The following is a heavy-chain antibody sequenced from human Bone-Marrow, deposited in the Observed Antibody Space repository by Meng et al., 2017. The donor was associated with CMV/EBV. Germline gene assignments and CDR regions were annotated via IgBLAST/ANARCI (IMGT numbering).Heavy chain of an antibody. CDR1: GFTFDDYA. J-gene: IGHJ3*02. V-gene: IGHV3-9*01. D-gene: IGHD5-12*01. Sequence: GGSLRLSCAASGFTFDDYAMHWVRQPPGKGLEWVSGISWNSGSIGYADSVKGRFTISRDNAKNSLHLQMNSLRAEDTALYYCAKDYSAYEIGVDAFDIWGQGTMVTVSS. CDR2: ISWNSGSI. CDR3: AKDYSAYEIGVDAFDI.